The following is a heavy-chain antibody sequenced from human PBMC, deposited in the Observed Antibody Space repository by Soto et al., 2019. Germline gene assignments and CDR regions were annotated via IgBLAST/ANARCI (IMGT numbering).Heavy chain of an antibody. CDR1: NGSFTDYL. D-gene: IGHD3-3*01. V-gene: IGHV4-34*01. CDR3: VARGMTYDFLSGPHPFDP. CDR2: INHRGGA. Sequence: XTLSLTCAAHNGSFTDYLWTWIRRSPGMGLEGIGEINHRGGATYNPSIRSRVTISIDTSKNHFSLRLRSLTAADTAVYYCVARGMTYDFLSGPHPFDPWGHGTLVTVSS. J-gene: IGHJ5*02.